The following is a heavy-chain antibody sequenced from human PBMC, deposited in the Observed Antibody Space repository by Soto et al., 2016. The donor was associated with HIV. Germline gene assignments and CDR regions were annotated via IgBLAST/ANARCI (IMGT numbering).Heavy chain of an antibody. D-gene: IGHD3-3*01. CDR2: IYGGGST. Sequence: EVQLLESGGDLVQPGGSLRLSCVVSGSTVNSDYMSWVRQPPGKGLEWVSLIYGGGSTSYADSVKGRFTISRDKSKSTVYLQMNSLRVEDTAVYYCALGRFQYIWGQGTLATVSS. J-gene: IGHJ1*01. CDR3: ALGRFQYI. V-gene: IGHV3-66*01. CDR1: GSTVNSDY.